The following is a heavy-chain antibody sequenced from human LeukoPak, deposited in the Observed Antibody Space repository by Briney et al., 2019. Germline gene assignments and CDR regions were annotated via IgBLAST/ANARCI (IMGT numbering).Heavy chain of an antibody. J-gene: IGHJ6*03. CDR2: IYYSGST. D-gene: IGHD2-15*01. CDR1: GGSISSSSYY. V-gene: IGHV4-39*07. CDR3: ARDFVDKCSGGSCYPYYYYYYMDV. Sequence: SETLSLTCTVSGGSISSSSYYWGWIRQPPGKGLEWIGSIYYSGSTYYNPSLKSRVTISVDTSKNQFSLNLSSVTAADTAVYYCARDFVDKCSGGSCYPYYYYYYMDVWGKGTTVTVSS.